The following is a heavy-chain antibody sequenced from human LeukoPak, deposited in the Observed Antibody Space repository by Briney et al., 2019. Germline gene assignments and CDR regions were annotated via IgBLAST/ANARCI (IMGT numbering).Heavy chain of an antibody. D-gene: IGHD1-26*01. CDR1: GGSISSYY. J-gene: IGHJ4*02. CDR2: IYYSGST. CDR3: ARHSGSYSELDY. Sequence: SETLSLTCTVSGGSISSYYWSWIRQPPGKGLERIGYIYYSGSTNYNPSLKSRVTISVDTSKNQFSLKLSSVTAADTAVYYCARHSGSYSELDYWGQGTLVTVSS. V-gene: IGHV4-59*08.